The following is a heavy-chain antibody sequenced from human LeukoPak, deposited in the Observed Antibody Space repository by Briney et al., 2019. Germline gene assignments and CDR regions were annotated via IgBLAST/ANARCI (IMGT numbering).Heavy chain of an antibody. Sequence: SVKVSCKASGDTFSRYAISWVRQAPGQGRKWMGGIIPIFGTADYAQKFQGRVTITADESTSTAYMELSSLRSEDTAVYYCARGRPYAFDIWGQGTMVTVSS. J-gene: IGHJ3*02. CDR2: IIPIFGTA. V-gene: IGHV1-69*13. CDR3: ARGRPYAFDI. CDR1: GDTFSRYA.